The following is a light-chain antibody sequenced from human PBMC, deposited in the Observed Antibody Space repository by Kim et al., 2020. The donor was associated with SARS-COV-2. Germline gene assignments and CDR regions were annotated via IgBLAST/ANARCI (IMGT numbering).Light chain of an antibody. CDR3: QQRTNWRYT. CDR1: QSVSRN. Sequence: SLCPGERASLSCRASQSVSRNLIWYQQKPGQAPRPLMYDASNRATGVPARFSGSGSGTDFTLTISSLEPEDFAVYYCQQRTNWRYTFGQGTKLEI. V-gene: IGKV3-11*01. J-gene: IGKJ2*01. CDR2: DAS.